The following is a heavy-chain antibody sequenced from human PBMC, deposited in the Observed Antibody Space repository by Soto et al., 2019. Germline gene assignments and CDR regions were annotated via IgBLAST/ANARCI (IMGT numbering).Heavy chain of an antibody. CDR3: ARGRGTCVVTTCYLPFDS. CDR1: GFTVSSKY. J-gene: IGHJ4*02. Sequence: EVQLVETGGGLIQPGGALILSCAASGFTVSSKYMSWLRQAPGKGLEWVSILYSDGNTYYADSMKGRFTVSRDNSKNTLNLQMNSLRPEDTAVYFCARGRGTCVVTTCYLPFDSWGQGALVTVSS. V-gene: IGHV3-53*02. CDR2: LYSDGNT. D-gene: IGHD2-2*01.